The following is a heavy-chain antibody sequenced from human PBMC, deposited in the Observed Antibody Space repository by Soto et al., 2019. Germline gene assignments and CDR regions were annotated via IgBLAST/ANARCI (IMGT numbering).Heavy chain of an antibody. V-gene: IGHV3-33*01. Sequence: GGSLTLSCAASGFTFSSYGMHWVRQAPGKGLEWVAVIWYDGSNKYYADSVKGRFTISRDNSKNTLYLQVNSLRAEDTAVYYCARDTTKNKVGYFCGCSWFGFDFYICAQGTMLPVS. J-gene: IGHJ3*02. CDR2: IWYDGSNK. CDR1: GFTFSSYG. CDR3: ARDTTKNKVGYFCGCSWFGFDFYI. D-gene: IGHD2-15*01.